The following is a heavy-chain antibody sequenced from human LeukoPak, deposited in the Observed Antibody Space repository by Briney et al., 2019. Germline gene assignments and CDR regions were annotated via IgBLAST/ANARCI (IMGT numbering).Heavy chain of an antibody. CDR3: ARRRAQGWFDP. Sequence: SETLSLTCAVYGGSFSGYYWSWIRQPPGKGLEWIGEINHSGSTNYNPSLKSRVTISVDTSKNQFSLKLSSVTAADTAVYYCARRRAQGWFDPWGQGTLVTVSS. J-gene: IGHJ5*02. CDR2: INHSGST. CDR1: GGSFSGYY. V-gene: IGHV4-34*01.